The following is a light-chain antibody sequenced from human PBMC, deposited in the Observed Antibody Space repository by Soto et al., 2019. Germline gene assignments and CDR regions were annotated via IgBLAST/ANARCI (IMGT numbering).Light chain of an antibody. CDR2: GAS. CDR3: QQYDNWPPIT. CDR1: QSINND. V-gene: IGKV3-15*01. J-gene: IGKJ5*01. Sequence: EVVMTQSPATLSVSPGERATLSCRASQSINNDLAWYQHKPGQAPRLLIYGASTRAIGVPARFSGSGSGTEFTLTIDSLQSDDFAVYYCQQYDNWPPITFGQATRLEIK.